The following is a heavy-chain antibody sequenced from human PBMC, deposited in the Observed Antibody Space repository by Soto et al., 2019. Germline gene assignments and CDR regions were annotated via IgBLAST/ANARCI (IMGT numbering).Heavy chain of an antibody. CDR2: IYSGGST. V-gene: IGHV3-53*01. CDR1: GFTISSNY. D-gene: IGHD2-15*01. J-gene: IGHJ3*02. Sequence: EVQLVESGGGLIQPGGSLRLSCAASGFTISSNYMSWVRQAPGKGLEWVSIIYSGGSTYYADSVKGRFTISRDNSKNTLYLQMNSLINEDTAVYYCARYCSGGSCYSNYAFDMWGRGTMVTVSS. CDR3: ARYCSGGSCYSNYAFDM.